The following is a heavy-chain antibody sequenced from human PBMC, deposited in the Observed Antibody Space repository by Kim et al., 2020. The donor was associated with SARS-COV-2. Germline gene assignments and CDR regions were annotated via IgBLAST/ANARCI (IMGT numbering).Heavy chain of an antibody. V-gene: IGHV4-59*01. D-gene: IGHD3-22*01. Sequence: LQSRVTISVDTSKNQFSLKLSSVTAADTAVYYCARRSVYYYDSSGYYYDYWGQGTLVTVSS. J-gene: IGHJ4*02. CDR3: ARRSVYYYDSSGYYYDY.